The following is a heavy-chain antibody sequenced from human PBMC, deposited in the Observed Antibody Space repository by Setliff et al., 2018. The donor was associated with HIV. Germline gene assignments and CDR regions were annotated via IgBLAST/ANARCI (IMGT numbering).Heavy chain of an antibody. CDR3: ARGTLYYYDTGGYSYFDY. CDR2: IYYSGST. D-gene: IGHD3-22*01. J-gene: IGHJ4*02. V-gene: IGHV4-31*03. Sequence: KPSETLSLTCTVSGGSINNDIYFWSWIRQYPGKGLEWIGYIYYSGSTYYNPSLKSRITISVDTSKNQFSLRLSSVTAADTAVFYCARGTLYYYDTGGYSYFDYWGQGTLVTVSS. CDR1: GGSINNDIYF.